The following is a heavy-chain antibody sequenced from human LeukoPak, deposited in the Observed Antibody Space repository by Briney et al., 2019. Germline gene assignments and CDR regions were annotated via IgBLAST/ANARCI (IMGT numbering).Heavy chain of an antibody. CDR1: GYTFTSYD. CDR3: ARDYYGSGGYYYYYMDV. J-gene: IGHJ6*03. Sequence: ASVKVSCKASGYTFTSYDINWVRQATGQGLEWMGWMNPNSANTGYAQKFQGRVTITRNTSISTAYMELSSLRSEDTAVYYCARDYYGSGGYYYYYMDVWGKGTTVTISS. V-gene: IGHV1-8*03. CDR2: MNPNSANT. D-gene: IGHD3-10*01.